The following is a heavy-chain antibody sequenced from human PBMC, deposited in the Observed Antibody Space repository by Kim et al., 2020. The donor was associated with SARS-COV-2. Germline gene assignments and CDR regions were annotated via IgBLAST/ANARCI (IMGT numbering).Heavy chain of an antibody. CDR1: GFTFSSYS. D-gene: IGHD2-21*02. J-gene: IGHJ6*02. CDR2: ISSTSSYI. CDR3: ARLGRVTSLPFKGLTNV. Sequence: GGSLRLSCAASGFTFSSYSMNWVRQAPGKGLEWVSSISSTSSYIYYADSVKGRFTISRDNAKNSLSLQMNSLRAEDTAVYYCARLGRVTSLPFKGLTNVWGQETTVTVSS. V-gene: IGHV3-21*01.